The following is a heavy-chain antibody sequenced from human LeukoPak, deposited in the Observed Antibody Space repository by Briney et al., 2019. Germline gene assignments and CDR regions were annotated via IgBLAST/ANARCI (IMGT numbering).Heavy chain of an antibody. Sequence: SETLSLTCAVYGGSFSGYYWSWIRQPPGKGLEWIGEINHSGSTNYNPSLKSRVTISVDTSKNQFSLKLSSVTAADTAVYYCARVPTSYYDFWSGYRPPYYYYGMDVWGRGTTVTVSS. D-gene: IGHD3-3*01. J-gene: IGHJ6*02. CDR1: GGSFSGYY. CDR3: ARVPTSYYDFWSGYRPPYYYYGMDV. V-gene: IGHV4-34*01. CDR2: INHSGST.